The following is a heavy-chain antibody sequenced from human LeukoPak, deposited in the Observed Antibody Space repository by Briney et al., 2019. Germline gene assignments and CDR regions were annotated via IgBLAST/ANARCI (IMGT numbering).Heavy chain of an antibody. J-gene: IGHJ6*02. D-gene: IGHD2-15*01. CDR1: GFTFSGSA. CDR3: TRHDHQLGYCSGGSCYSNYYYGMDV. Sequence: GGSLRLSCTASGFTFSGSAMHWVRQASGKGLEWVGRIRSKANSYATAYAASVKGRFTISRDDSKNTAYLQMNSLKTEDTAVYYCTRHDHQLGYCSGGSCYSNYYYGMDVWGRGTTVTVSS. CDR2: IRSKANSYAT. V-gene: IGHV3-73*01.